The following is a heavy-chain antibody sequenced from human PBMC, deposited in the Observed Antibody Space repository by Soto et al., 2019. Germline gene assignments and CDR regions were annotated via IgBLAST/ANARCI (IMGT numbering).Heavy chain of an antibody. J-gene: IGHJ4*02. CDR3: ARIYCSTSSGYFDY. D-gene: IGHD2-2*01. V-gene: IGHV3-7*01. CDR1: GFTFSSYC. CDR2: INQGGSKK. Sequence: GGSLRLSCAASGFTFSSYCMSWVRQAPGKGLEWVANINQGGSKKYYADSVKGRFTISRDNAKNSLYQQMNSLRAEDTAVYYCARIYCSTSSGYFDYWGQGTLVTVSS.